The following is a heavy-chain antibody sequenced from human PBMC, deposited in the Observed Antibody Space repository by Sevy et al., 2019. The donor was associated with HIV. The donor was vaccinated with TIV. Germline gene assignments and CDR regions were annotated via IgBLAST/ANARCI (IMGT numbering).Heavy chain of an antibody. J-gene: IGHJ6*02. D-gene: IGHD1-26*01. V-gene: IGHV3-23*01. CDR1: GFNFNNYA. Sequence: GGSLRLSCAASGFNFNNYAMSWVRQAPGKGLEWVSAISGGGGTYYADSVKGRFRISRDNSKNTMFLQLDSLRVDDTAVYYCAKDHTGTYSWGVRGSMDVWGQGTTVTVSS. CDR2: ISGGGGT. CDR3: AKDHTGTYSWGVRGSMDV.